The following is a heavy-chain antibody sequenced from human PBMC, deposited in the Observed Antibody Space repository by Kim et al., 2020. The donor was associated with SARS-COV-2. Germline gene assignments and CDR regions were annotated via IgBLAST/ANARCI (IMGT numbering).Heavy chain of an antibody. D-gene: IGHD5-18*01. CDR1: GGSISSYY. J-gene: IGHJ6*02. V-gene: IGHV4-4*07. CDR3: ARVVDTANYYYYYYGMDV. CDR2: IYTSGST. Sequence: SETLSLTCTVSGGSISSYYWSWIRQPAGKGLEWIGRIYTSGSTNYNPSLKSRVTMSVDTSKNQFSLKLSSVTAADTAVYYCARVVDTANYYYYYYGMDVWGQGTTVTVSS.